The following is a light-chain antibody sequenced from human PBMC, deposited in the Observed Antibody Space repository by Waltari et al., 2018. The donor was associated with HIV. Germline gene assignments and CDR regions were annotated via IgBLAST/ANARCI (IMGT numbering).Light chain of an antibody. J-gene: IGLJ2*01. CDR3: CSYTGTNSLH. Sequence: QSALTQPASVSGSPGPSITISCTGASSDVGCYACISWYQQHPGKAPRLIIYEVTNRPAGVSNRFFGSKSANTASLTISGLQADDEADYYCSYTGTNSLHFGGGTKVTVL. CDR2: EVT. V-gene: IGLV2-14*01. CDR1: SSDVGCYAC.